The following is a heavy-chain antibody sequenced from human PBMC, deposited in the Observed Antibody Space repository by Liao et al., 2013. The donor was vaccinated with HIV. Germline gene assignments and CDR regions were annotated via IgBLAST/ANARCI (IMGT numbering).Heavy chain of an antibody. Sequence: QVQLQESGPGLVKPSQTLSLTCTVSGGSISSGSYYWSWIRQPAGKGLEWIGRIYTSGSTNYNPSLKSRVTISVDTSKNQFSLKLSSVTAADTAVYYCARESIVVVPAAARGGGYYYYMDVWGKGPRSPSP. CDR3: ARESIVVVPAAARGGGYYYYMDV. V-gene: IGHV4-61*02. J-gene: IGHJ6*03. CDR1: GGSISSGSYY. CDR2: IYTSGST. D-gene: IGHD2-2*01.